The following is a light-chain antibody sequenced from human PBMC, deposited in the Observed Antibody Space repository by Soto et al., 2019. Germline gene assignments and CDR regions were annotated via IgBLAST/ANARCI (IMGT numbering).Light chain of an antibody. CDR1: SSDIGRYNY. CDR3: TSCITANTRCV. V-gene: IGLV2-14*01. CDR2: EVN. J-gene: IGLJ1*01. Sequence: QSVLTQPASVSGSPGQSITIPCTGTSSDIGRYNYVSWFQQHPGKVPKLVIFEVNNRPSGVSDRLAGCKSGNTASLTITWLQAEDEANYYCTSCITANTRCVFGSGTKLTVL.